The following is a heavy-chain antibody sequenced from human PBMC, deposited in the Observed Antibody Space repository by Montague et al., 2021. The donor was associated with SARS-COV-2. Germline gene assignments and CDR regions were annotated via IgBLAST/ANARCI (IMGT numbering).Heavy chain of an antibody. CDR2: MYYSGST. CDR3: ARAHATYYNILTVYYDVLHLKGFFDP. V-gene: IGHV4-39*07. D-gene: IGHD3-9*01. Sequence: SETLSLTCTVSGGSISGSNYYWGWIRQPPGKGLEWIGSMYYSGSTYYNPSLKSRVTISVDTSKNQFSLKLSSVTAADTAVYYCARAHATYYNILTVYYDVLHLKGFFDPWGQGTLVTVSS. J-gene: IGHJ5*02. CDR1: GGSISGSNYY.